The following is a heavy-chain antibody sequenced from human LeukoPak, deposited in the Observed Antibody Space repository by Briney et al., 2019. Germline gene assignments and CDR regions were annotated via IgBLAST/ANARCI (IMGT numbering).Heavy chain of an antibody. CDR2: IYYSGST. CDR1: GGSISSSSYY. Sequence: SETLSLTCTVSGGSISSSSYYWGWIRQPPGKGLEWIGSIYYSGSTYYNPSLKSRVTISVDTSKNQFSLKLSSVTAADTAVYYCAKTMVRGVIIKRGANWFDPWGQGTLVTVSS. CDR3: AKTMVRGVIIKRGANWFDP. D-gene: IGHD3-10*01. J-gene: IGHJ5*02. V-gene: IGHV4-39*01.